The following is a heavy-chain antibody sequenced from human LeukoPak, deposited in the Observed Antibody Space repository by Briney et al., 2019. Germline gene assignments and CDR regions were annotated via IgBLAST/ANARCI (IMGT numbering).Heavy chain of an antibody. D-gene: IGHD3-22*01. Sequence: GGSLRLSCAASGFTFSDYYMSWIRQAPGKGLEWVSYISSSTSYTYYADSVKGRFTISRDNAKNSLYLQMNSLRAEDTAVYYCARAIYDSSGHDYWGQGTLVTVSS. CDR1: GFTFSDYY. V-gene: IGHV3-11*05. CDR3: ARAIYDSSGHDY. J-gene: IGHJ4*02. CDR2: ISSSTSYT.